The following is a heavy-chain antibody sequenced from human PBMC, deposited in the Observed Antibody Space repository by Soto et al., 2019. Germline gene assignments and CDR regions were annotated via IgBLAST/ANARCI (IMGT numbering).Heavy chain of an antibody. CDR2: ISYDGSNK. V-gene: IGHV3-30*18. D-gene: IGHD5-12*01. Sequence: GGSLRLSCAASGFTFSSYGMHWVRQAPGKGLEWVAVISYDGSNKYYADSVKGRFTISRDNSKNTLYLQMNSLRAEDTAVYYCAKAPGYSGYDDWFDPWGQGTLVTVSS. CDR3: AKAPGYSGYDDWFDP. J-gene: IGHJ5*02. CDR1: GFTFSSYG.